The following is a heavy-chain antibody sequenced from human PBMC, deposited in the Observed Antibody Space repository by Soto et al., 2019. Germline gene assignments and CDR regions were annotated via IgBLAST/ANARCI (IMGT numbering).Heavy chain of an antibody. CDR2: IYYSGST. V-gene: IGHV4-31*03. J-gene: IGHJ4*02. Sequence: QVQLQESGPGLVKPSQTLSLTCTVSGGSISSGGYYWSWIRQHPGKGLEWIGYIYYSGSTYYNPSLKSRVTTSVDTSKNQFSLKLSSVTAADTAVYYCARERRSSSWSKIDYWGQGTLVTVSS. D-gene: IGHD6-13*01. CDR3: ARERRSSSWSKIDY. CDR1: GGSISSGGYY.